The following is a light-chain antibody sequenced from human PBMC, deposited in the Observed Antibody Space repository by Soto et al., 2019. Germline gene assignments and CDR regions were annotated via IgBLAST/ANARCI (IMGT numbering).Light chain of an antibody. CDR3: QQFGISPRT. Sequence: PGDRATLSCRASQSLRSDFVAWYQQKPGQAPRLLIYSSSNRATGIPDRFSGSGSGTDFTLTITRLEPEDFAVYYCQQFGISPRTFGQGTKVE. CDR2: SSS. J-gene: IGKJ2*01. CDR1: QSLRSDF. V-gene: IGKV3-20*01.